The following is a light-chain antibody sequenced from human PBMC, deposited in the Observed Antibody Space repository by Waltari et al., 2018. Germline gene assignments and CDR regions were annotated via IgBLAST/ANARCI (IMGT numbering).Light chain of an antibody. CDR1: SSDVGGHNF. CDR2: EVS. J-gene: IGLJ1*01. V-gene: IGLV2-8*01. CDR3: SSYGGINNSPYV. Sequence: QSALTQPPSASGSPGQSVTISCTGTSSDVGGHNFVSWYQHLPGKAPKLIIWEVSRRPAGVPNRFSGSKAGDTASRTVSGLQPEDEGDYYCSSYGGINNSPYVFGTGTKVTVL.